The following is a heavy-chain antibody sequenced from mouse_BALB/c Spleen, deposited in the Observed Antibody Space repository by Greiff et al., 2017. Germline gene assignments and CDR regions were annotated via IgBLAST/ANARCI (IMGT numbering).Heavy chain of an antibody. CDR1: GYSITSDYA. Sequence: EVKLQESGPGLVKPSQSLSLTCTVTGYSITSDYAWNWIRQFPGNKLEWMGYISYSGSTSYNPSLKSRISITRDTSKNQFFLQLNSVTTEDTATYYCARRGTGYYFDYWGQGTTLTVSS. CDR2: ISYSGST. D-gene: IGHD4-1*01. V-gene: IGHV3-2*02. CDR3: ARRGTGYYFDY. J-gene: IGHJ2*01.